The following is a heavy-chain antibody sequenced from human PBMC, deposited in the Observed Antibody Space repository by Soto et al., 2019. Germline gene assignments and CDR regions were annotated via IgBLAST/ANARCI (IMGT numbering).Heavy chain of an antibody. V-gene: IGHV3-21*01. Sequence: EVQLVESGEGLVKPGESLRLSCAASGFTFSNYNINWVRQAPGKGLEWVSSIRSRSIDMYYADSVKGRFTISRDDAKNPLSLQMNGLRAEDTAVYFCVRESYPAKAFDIWGQGTMVTVSS. D-gene: IGHD2-2*01. CDR3: VRESYPAKAFDI. J-gene: IGHJ3*02. CDR2: IRSRSIDM. CDR1: GFTFSNYN.